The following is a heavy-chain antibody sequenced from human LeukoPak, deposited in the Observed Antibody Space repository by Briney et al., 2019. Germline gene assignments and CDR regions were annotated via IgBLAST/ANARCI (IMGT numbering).Heavy chain of an antibody. D-gene: IGHD2-2*01. CDR2: INPNSGGT. Sequence: ASVKVSCKASGYTFTGYYMHWVRQAPGQGLEWMGWINPNSGGTNYAQKFQGRVTMTRDTSISTAYMELSRLRSDDTAVYYCARGEEEYQLLIDYWGQGTLVTVSS. J-gene: IGHJ4*02. CDR1: GYTFTGYY. V-gene: IGHV1-2*02. CDR3: ARGEEEYQLLIDY.